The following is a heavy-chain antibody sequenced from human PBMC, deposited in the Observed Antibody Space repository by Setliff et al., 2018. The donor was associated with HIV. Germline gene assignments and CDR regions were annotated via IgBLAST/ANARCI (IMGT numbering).Heavy chain of an antibody. CDR3: GKDMGNWRGVDY. CDR1: GFTFGDYA. CDR2: IRSKVYGGTT. J-gene: IGHJ4*02. V-gene: IGHV3-49*03. Sequence: PGGSLRLSCLTSGFTFGDYALSWFRQAPGKGLEWVAFIRSKVYGGTTEYAASVKGRFAILRDDSTSIAYLQMTSLRTEDTALYYCGKDMGNWRGVDYWGQGTLVTVSS. D-gene: IGHD1-20*01.